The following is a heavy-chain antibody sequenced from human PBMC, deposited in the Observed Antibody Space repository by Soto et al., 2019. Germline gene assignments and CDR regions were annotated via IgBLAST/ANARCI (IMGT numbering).Heavy chain of an antibody. CDR1: GFSLSTNGVG. J-gene: IGHJ4*02. CDR3: ARRRDGTYALDY. D-gene: IGHD1-26*01. CDR2: IYWDGDK. Sequence: QITLKESGPTLVKPTQTLTLTCTFSGFSLSTNGVGVGWIRQPPGKALEWLALIYWDGDKRYSPSLRSRLTLTKDTSKTQVVLTMTTMDPVDTATYYCARRRDGTYALDYWGQGTLVTVAS. V-gene: IGHV2-5*02.